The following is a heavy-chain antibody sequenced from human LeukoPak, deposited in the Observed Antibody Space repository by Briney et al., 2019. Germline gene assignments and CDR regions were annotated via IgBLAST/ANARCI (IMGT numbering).Heavy chain of an antibody. CDR2: ISSSSSYI. CDR3: ARAHSYYCSSTSCYTGEGY. CDR1: GFTFSSYA. J-gene: IGHJ4*02. Sequence: GGSLRLSCAASGFTFSSYAMSWVRQAPGKGLEWVSSISSSSSYIYYADSVKGRFTISRDNAKNSLYLQMNSLRAEDTAVYYCARAHSYYCSSTSCYTGEGYWGQGTLVTVSS. D-gene: IGHD2-2*02. V-gene: IGHV3-21*01.